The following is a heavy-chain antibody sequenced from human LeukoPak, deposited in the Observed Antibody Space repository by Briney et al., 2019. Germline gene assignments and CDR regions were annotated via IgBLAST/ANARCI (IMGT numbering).Heavy chain of an antibody. D-gene: IGHD6-13*01. CDR1: GFTFDDYA. V-gene: IGHV3-9*01. CDR2: ISWNSGSI. J-gene: IGHJ4*02. Sequence: GRSLRLSCAASGFTFDDYAMHWVRQAPGKGLERVSGISWNSGSIGYADSVKGRFTISRDNAKNSLYLQMNSLRAEDTALYYCAKDIGVLRYSSSWANFDYWGQGTLVTVSS. CDR3: AKDIGVLRYSSSWANFDY.